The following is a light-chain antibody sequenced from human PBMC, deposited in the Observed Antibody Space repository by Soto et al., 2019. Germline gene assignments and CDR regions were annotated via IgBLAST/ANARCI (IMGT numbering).Light chain of an antibody. Sequence: EIVLTQSPATLSLSPGERATLSCRASQSVSRYLDWYQQKPGQAPRLLIYDASNMATGIPARFSGSGSGTDFILTISSLEPEDFAVYYCQQHSNWPLTFGGGTKVEIK. V-gene: IGKV3-11*01. J-gene: IGKJ4*01. CDR1: QSVSRY. CDR3: QQHSNWPLT. CDR2: DAS.